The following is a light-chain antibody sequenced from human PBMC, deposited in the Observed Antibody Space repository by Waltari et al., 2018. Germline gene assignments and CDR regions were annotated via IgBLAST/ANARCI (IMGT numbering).Light chain of an antibody. J-gene: IGKJ2*01. V-gene: IGKV1-5*03. CDR1: QTISNW. CDR3: QKYNNYPYT. CDR2: QAS. Sequence: DIHLTQSPSTLSASVGDRVPITCRTSQTISNWLAWYQQKSGKAPNLLIYQASSLKSGVPSRFSGSGSGTEFTLTIRSLQPEDFATYYCQKYNNYPYTFGQGTKLEIK.